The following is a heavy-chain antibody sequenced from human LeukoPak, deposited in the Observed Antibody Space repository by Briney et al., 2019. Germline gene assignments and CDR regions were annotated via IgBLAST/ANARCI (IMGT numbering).Heavy chain of an antibody. CDR3: ARSIKRGVFDI. CDR2: ISSSSSYI. CDR1: GFTFSSYS. J-gene: IGHJ3*02. V-gene: IGHV3-21*01. Sequence: GGSLRLSCAASGFTFSSYSMNWVRQAPGKGLEWVSSISSSSSYIYYADSVKGRFTISRDNAKNSLYPQMNGLRAEDTAVYYCARSIKRGVFDIWGQGTMVTVSS.